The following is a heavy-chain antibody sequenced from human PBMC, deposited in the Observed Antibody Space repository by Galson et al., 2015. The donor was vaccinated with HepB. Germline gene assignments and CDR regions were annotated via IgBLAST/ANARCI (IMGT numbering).Heavy chain of an antibody. CDR1: GFTFSSYS. J-gene: IGHJ6*03. CDR3: ARDQGQEYQLLLASYYYYMDV. V-gene: IGHV3-21*01. Sequence: SLRLSCAASGFTFSSYSMNWVRQAPGKGLEWVSSISSSSSYIYYADSVKGRLTISRDNAKNSLYLQMNSLRAEDTAVYYCARDQGQEYQLLLASYYYYMDVWGKGTTVTVSS. CDR2: ISSSSSYI. D-gene: IGHD2-2*01.